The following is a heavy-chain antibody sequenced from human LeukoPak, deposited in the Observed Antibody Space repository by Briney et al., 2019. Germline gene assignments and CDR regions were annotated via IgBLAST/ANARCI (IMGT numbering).Heavy chain of an antibody. Sequence: SETLSLTCTVSGGSISSYYWSWIRQPPGKGLEWIGYIYYSGSTNYNPSLKSRVTISVDTSKNQFSLKLSSVTAADTAVYYCASNNPGNYDFWSGYYLGLSYFDYWGQGTLVTVSS. CDR1: GGSISSYY. D-gene: IGHD3-3*01. J-gene: IGHJ4*02. V-gene: IGHV4-59*08. CDR2: IYYSGST. CDR3: ASNNPGNYDFWSGYYLGLSYFDY.